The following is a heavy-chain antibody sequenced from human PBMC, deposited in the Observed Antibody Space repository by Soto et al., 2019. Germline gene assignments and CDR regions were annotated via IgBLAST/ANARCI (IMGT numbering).Heavy chain of an antibody. Sequence: QVQLVESGGGVVQPGRSLRLSCAASGFTFSRYYMHWVRQAPGKGLEWAAAISYDGSNKYYADSVKGRFTISRDNFKNTLYLQMNSLRPEDTAVYYCATSISVSGGFDSWGQGTLVTLSS. D-gene: IGHD6-19*01. CDR2: ISYDGSNK. CDR3: ATSISVSGGFDS. CDR1: GFTFSRYY. V-gene: IGHV3-30-3*01. J-gene: IGHJ4*02.